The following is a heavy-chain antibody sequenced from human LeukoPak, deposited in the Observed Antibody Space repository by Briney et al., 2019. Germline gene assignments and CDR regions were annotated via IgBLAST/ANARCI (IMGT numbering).Heavy chain of an antibody. V-gene: IGHV3-23*01. CDR3: ADCSDHGDYWAFDY. D-gene: IGHD4-17*01. J-gene: IGHJ4*02. CDR2: ISRSGGGT. Sequence: GGSLRLSCAASGFTFSSYARSWGRQAPGKGLEWVSDISRSGGGTDYADSVKGRFTISRDNSKNTLYLQMNSLRAEDTAVYYCADCSDHGDYWAFDYWGQGTLVTVSS. CDR1: GFTFSSYA.